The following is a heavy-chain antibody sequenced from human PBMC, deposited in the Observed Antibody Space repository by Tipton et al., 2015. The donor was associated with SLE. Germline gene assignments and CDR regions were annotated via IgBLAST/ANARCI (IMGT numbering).Heavy chain of an antibody. CDR2: IWYDGSNK. Sequence: SLRLSCAASGFTFRSYGMHWVRQAPGKGLEWVAVIWYDGSNKYYADSVKGRFTISRDNSKNTLYLQMDGLRPEDTAVYYCAKDRGVGATGYYYYGMDVWGQGTTVTVSS. V-gene: IGHV3-30*18. CDR3: AKDRGVGATGYYYYGMDV. CDR1: GFTFRSYG. J-gene: IGHJ6*02. D-gene: IGHD1-26*01.